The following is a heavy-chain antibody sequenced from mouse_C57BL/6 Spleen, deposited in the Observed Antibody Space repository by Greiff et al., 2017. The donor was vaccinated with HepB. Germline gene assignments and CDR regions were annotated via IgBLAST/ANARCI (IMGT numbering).Heavy chain of an antibody. D-gene: IGHD3-2*02. CDR2: IDPEAGET. V-gene: IGHV14-2*01. Sequence: VQLQQSGAELVKPGASVKLSCTASGFNIKDYYMPWVKQRTEQGLEWIVRIDPEAGETKYAPKFPGKATITADTSSNTASLQLSSLTSEDTAVYYCARGAAQAPFAYWGQGTLVTVSA. CDR1: GFNIKDYY. J-gene: IGHJ3*01. CDR3: ARGAAQAPFAY.